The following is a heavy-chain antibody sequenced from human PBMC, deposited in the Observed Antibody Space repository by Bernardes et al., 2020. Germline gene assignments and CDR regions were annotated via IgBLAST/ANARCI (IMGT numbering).Heavy chain of an antibody. CDR1: GGSVSSGSYY. V-gene: IGHV4-61*01. D-gene: IGHD6-19*01. J-gene: IGHJ4*02. CDR2: IYYSGST. CDR3: ARETRVFSIAVAGDYFDY. Sequence: SETLSLTCTVSGGSVSSGSYYWSWIRQPPGKGLEWIGYIYYSGSTNYNPSLKSRVTISVDTSKNQFSLKLSSVTAADTAVYYCARETRVFSIAVAGDYFDYWGQGTLVTVSS.